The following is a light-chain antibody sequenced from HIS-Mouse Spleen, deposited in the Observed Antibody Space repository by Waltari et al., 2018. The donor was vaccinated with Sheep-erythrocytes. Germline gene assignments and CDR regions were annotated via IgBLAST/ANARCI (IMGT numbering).Light chain of an antibody. J-gene: IGLJ1*01. V-gene: IGLV2-11*01. CDR1: SSDVGGYNY. CDR3: CSYAGSYNHV. CDR2: DVS. Sequence: QSALTQPRSVSGSPGQSVTISCTGTSSDVGGYNYVSGYQQHPGKAPKPMIYDVSKRPSGVPDRFSGSKSGNPASLTISGLQAEDEADYYCCSYAGSYNHVFATGTKVTVL.